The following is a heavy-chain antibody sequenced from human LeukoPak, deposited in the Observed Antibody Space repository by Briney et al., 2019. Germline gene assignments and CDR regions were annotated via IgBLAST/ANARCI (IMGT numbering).Heavy chain of an antibody. CDR1: GYSINNYW. Sequence: GESLKISCKGSGYSINNYWIGWVRQMPGKGLEWMGIIYPADSDIRYSPSFQGQVTISADKSISTAYLQWSSLKASDTAMYYCARLRSPVAGNWFDPWGQGTLVTVSS. D-gene: IGHD6-19*01. J-gene: IGHJ5*02. CDR2: IYPADSDI. V-gene: IGHV5-51*01. CDR3: ARLRSPVAGNWFDP.